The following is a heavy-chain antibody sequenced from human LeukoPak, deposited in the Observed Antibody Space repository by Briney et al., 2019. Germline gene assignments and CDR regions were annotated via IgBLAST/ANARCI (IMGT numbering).Heavy chain of an antibody. CDR3: ARDGSGSAFDY. V-gene: IGHV3-48*03. J-gene: IGHJ4*02. CDR2: ISSSGSTI. CDR1: GFTFSSYE. D-gene: IGHD6-19*01. Sequence: PGGSLRLSCAASGFTFSSYEMNWVRQAPGKGLEWVSYISSSGSTIYYADSVKGRFTISRDNPKNSLYLQMNSLRAEDTAVYYCARDGSGSAFDYWGQGTLVTVSS.